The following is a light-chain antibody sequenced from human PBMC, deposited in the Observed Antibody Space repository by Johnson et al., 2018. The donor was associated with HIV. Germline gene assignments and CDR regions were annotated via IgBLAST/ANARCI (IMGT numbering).Light chain of an antibody. CDR1: SSNIGKNY. J-gene: IGLJ1*01. CDR3: GTWDSSLNAYV. CDR2: ENK. Sequence: QSVLTQPPSVSAAPGQMVSISCSGSSSNIGKNYVSWYQQFPGTAPKLLIHENKKRPSGIPDRFSGSKSGTSATLDITGLQTGDEADYYCGTWDSSLNAYVFGAATKGAVL. V-gene: IGLV1-51*02.